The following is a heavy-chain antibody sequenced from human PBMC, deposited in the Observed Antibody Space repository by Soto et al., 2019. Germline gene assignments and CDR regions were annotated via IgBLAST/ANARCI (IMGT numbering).Heavy chain of an antibody. CDR3: ATSLSDCPGTFDY. V-gene: IGHV1-69*01. D-gene: IGHD2-21*02. CDR2: IIPIFGTA. J-gene: IGHJ4*02. Sequence: QVQLVQSGAEVKKPGSSVKVSCKASGGTFSSYAISWVRQAPGQGLEWMGGIIPIFGTANYAQKFQGRVMITADETTSTAYMELSSLRSEDTAVYYCATSLSDCPGTFDYWGQGTLVTVSS. CDR1: GGTFSSYA.